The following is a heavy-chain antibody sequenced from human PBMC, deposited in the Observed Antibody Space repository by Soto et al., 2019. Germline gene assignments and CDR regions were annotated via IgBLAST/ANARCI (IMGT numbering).Heavy chain of an antibody. D-gene: IGHD3-9*01. CDR2: ISGSGGST. CDR1: GVTCSGYA. J-gene: IGHJ4*02. CDR3: AKDGTSYDILTDFDY. Sequence: WGSLRLSCAAAGVTCSGYAMSRVRQAPGKGLEWVSAISGSGGSTYYADSVKGRFTISRDNSKNTLYLQMNSLRAEDTAVYYCAKDGTSYDILTDFDYWGQGTLVTVSS. V-gene: IGHV3-23*01.